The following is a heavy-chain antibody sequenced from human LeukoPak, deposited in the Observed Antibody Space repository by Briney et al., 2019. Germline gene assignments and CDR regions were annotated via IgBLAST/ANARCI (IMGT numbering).Heavy chain of an antibody. Sequence: GSSVKVSCKASGGTFSSYAISWVGQAPGQGFEWMGRIIPIFGTANYAQKFQGRVTITTDESTSTAYMEVSSLRSEDTAVYYCASPTYYYDSSGSESWSFDYWGQGTLVTVSS. CDR1: GGTFSSYA. J-gene: IGHJ4*02. D-gene: IGHD3-22*01. CDR3: ASPTYYYDSSGSESWSFDY. V-gene: IGHV1-69*05. CDR2: IIPIFGTA.